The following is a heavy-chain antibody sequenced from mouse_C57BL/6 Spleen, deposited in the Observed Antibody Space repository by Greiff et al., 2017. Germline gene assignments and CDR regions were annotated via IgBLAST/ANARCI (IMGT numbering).Heavy chain of an antibody. J-gene: IGHJ1*03. CDR2: IDPEDGET. CDR1: GFNIKDYY. CDR3: ASSGYDDYDGYFDV. V-gene: IGHV14-2*01. Sequence: VQLKESGAELVKPGASVKLSCTASGFNIKDYYMHWVKQRTEPGLEWIGRIDPEDGETKYAPKFPGKATITADTSSNTAYLQLSSLTSADTAVYYCASSGYDDYDGYFDVGGTGTTVTVSS. D-gene: IGHD2-4*01.